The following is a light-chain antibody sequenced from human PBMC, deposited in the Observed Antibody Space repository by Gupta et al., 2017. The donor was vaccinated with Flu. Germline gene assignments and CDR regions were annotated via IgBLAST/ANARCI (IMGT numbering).Light chain of an antibody. J-gene: IGKJ4*01. V-gene: IGKV1-39*01. CDR1: QSISSY. CDR2: AAS. CDR3: QQSYSTPL. Sequence: IQMIQSQSSLSASVGDRVTITCRASQSISSYLNWYQQKPGKAPKLLIYAASSLQSGVPSRFSGSGSGTDFTLTISRLQPEDFATYYCQQSYSTPLFGGGTQVEIK.